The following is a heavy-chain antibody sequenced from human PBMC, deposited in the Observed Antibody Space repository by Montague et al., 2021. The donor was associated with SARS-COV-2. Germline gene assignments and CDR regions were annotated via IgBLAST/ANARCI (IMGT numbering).Heavy chain of an antibody. CDR1: GYTLTELS. J-gene: IGHJ4*02. Sequence: SVKVSCKVSGYTLTELSMHWVRQAPGNGLEWMGGFDPEDGETIHAQKFQGRVTMTEDTSTDTAYMELSSLRSEDTAVYYCVSGSAIFGVVIMSRGNGGYYFDYWGQGTLVTVSS. CDR2: FDPEDGET. V-gene: IGHV1-24*01. D-gene: IGHD3-3*01. CDR3: VSGSAIFGVVIMSRGNGGYYFDY.